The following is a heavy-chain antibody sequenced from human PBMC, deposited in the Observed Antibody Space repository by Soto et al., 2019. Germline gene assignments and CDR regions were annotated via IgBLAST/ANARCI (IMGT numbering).Heavy chain of an antibody. V-gene: IGHV1-69*02. D-gene: IGHD5-18*01. CDR2: ILPILGSV. CDR1: GGTFNTYT. J-gene: IGHJ1*01. Sequence: HVQLVQSGAEVKKPGSSVTISCKASGGTFNTYTFSWVRQAPGQGLEWMGSILPILGSVNYAQNFQGRLSITADQSATTAYMELSSLTSHDTAVYFCGRIPRYSFPTSDPLDHWGPGTMVTVSS. CDR3: GRIPRYSFPTSDPLDH.